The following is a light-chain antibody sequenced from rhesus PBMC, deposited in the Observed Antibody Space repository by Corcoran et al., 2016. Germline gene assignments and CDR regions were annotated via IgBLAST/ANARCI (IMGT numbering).Light chain of an antibody. J-gene: IGKJ1*01. CDR1: QGISNA. CDR2: AAS. V-gene: IGKV1-33*02. Sequence: DIQMSQSPSSLSASVGDKVTITCRASQGISNALAWYQQKPGKALKLLFYAASSLESGVPSRFSGSKSGTEFTLPISSLQPEDFATYYCLQDYTTPWTFGQGTKLEIK. CDR3: LQDYTTPWT.